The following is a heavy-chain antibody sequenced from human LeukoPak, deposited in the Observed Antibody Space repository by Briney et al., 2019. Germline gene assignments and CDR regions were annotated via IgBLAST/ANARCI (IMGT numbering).Heavy chain of an antibody. CDR1: GGSISSSSYY. V-gene: IGHV4-39*01. CDR2: IYYSGST. D-gene: IGHD3-10*01. J-gene: IGHJ6*02. CDR3: ARCPITMVRGVDYYYGMDV. Sequence: PSETLSLTCTVSGGSISSSSYYWGWIRQPPGKGLEWIGSIYYSGSTYYNPSLKSRVTISVDTSKNQFSLKLSSETAADTAVYYCARCPITMVRGVDYYYGMDVWGQGTTVTVSS.